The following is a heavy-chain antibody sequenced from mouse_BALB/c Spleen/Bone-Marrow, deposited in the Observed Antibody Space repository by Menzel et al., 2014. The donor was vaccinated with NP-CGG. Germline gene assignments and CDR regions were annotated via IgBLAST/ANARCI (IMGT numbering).Heavy chain of an antibody. J-gene: IGHJ4*01. CDR1: GFTFSDYY. D-gene: IGHD3-1*01. V-gene: IGHV5-4*02. CDR3: ARGGRGRTYAMDC. Sequence: EVKVVESGGGLVKPGGSLKLSCAASGFTFSDYYMYWVRQTPEKRLEWVATISDGGSYTYYPDSVKGRFTISRDNAKNNLYLQMSSLKSEDTAMYYCARGGRGRTYAMDCWGQGTSVTVSS. CDR2: ISDGGSYT.